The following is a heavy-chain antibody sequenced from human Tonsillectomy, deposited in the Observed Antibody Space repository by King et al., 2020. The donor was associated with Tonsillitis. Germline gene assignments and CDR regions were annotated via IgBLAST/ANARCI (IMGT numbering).Heavy chain of an antibody. CDR2: IYYSGNT. CDR3: ARRVGYDYLWGSLSESYFDY. D-gene: IGHD3-16*01. CDR1: GGSISSSSYY. J-gene: IGHJ4*02. V-gene: IGHV4-39*01. Sequence: QLQLQESGPGLVKPSETLALTCTVSGGSISSSSYYWGWIRQPPGKGLEWIGSIYYSGNTYYNPSLKSRVTISVDTSKNQFSLKLSSVTATDTAVYYCARRVGYDYLWGSLSESYFDYWGQGTLVTVSS.